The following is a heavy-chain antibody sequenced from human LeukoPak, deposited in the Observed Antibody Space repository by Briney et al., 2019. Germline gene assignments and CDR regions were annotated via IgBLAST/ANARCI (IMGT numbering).Heavy chain of an antibody. D-gene: IGHD4-17*01. CDR1: GFTFSTYA. CDR3: ASSFTVTTKKNNFDY. Sequence: PGGSLRLSCAASGFTFSTYAMSWVRQAPGKGLEWVSGISGSGGSTYYADSVKGRFTISRDKSKNTLYVQMNSLGAEDTAVYYCASSFTVTTKKNNFDYWGQGTLVTVSS. V-gene: IGHV3-23*01. J-gene: IGHJ4*02. CDR2: ISGSGGST.